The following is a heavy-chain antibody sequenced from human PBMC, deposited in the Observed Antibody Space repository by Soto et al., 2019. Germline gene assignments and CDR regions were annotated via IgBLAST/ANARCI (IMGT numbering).Heavy chain of an antibody. J-gene: IGHJ4*02. CDR3: ARDHKSGFGDSVPAGFDY. CDR1: GFIFGRFG. CDR2: IWNDGSNK. V-gene: IGHV3-33*01. Sequence: QVQLVESGGGVVQPGRSLKLSCAASGFIFGRFGMHWVRQPPGKGLEWVAVIWNDGSNKLYADSVQGRFTISRDNSKNTLYLEMDSLRAEDTAVYYCARDHKSGFGDSVPAGFDYWGQGTLVTVSS. D-gene: IGHD2-21*02.